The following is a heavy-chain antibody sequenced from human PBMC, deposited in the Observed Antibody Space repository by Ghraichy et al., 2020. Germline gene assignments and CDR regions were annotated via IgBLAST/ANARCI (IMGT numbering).Heavy chain of an antibody. CDR3: TRDGGRGYNIDY. V-gene: IGHV3-48*01. CDR1: GYTFGDYS. CDR2: LNLYSSTI. Sequence: GESLNISCAGSGYTFGDYSMNWVRQAPGKGLEWISYLNLYSSTIYYANSVKGRFTISRDNAKSSLYLQMSGLRAEDTAVYYCTRDGGRGYNIDYWGRGTLVTVSS. D-gene: IGHD5-24*01. J-gene: IGHJ4*02.